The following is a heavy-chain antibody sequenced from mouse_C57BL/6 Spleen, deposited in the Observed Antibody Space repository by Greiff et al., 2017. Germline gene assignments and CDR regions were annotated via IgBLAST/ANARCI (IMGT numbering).Heavy chain of an antibody. J-gene: IGHJ1*03. CDR1: GYSFTGYY. D-gene: IGHD1-1*01. CDR2: INPSTGGT. V-gene: IGHV1-42*01. Sequence: VQLQQSGPELVKPGASVKISCKASGYSFTGYYMNWVKQSPEKSLEWIGEINPSTGGTTYNQKFKAKATLTVDKSSSTAYMQLKSLTSEDSAVYYCASAPPYYYGSSLYWYFDVWGTGTTVTVSS. CDR3: ASAPPYYYGSSLYWYFDV.